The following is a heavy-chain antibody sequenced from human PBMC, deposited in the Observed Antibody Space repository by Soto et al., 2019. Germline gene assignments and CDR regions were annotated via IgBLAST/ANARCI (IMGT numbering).Heavy chain of an antibody. J-gene: IGHJ3*01. V-gene: IGHV3-23*01. CDR1: GFTFSSYA. CDR3: AKDFLRYFDWLAG. D-gene: IGHD3-9*01. Sequence: AGGSLRLSCAASGFTFSSYAMSWVRQAPGKGLEWVSAISGSGGSTYYADSVKGRFTISRDNSKNTLYLQMNSLRAEDTAVYYCAKDFLRYFDWLAGWGQGTMVTVSS. CDR2: ISGSGGST.